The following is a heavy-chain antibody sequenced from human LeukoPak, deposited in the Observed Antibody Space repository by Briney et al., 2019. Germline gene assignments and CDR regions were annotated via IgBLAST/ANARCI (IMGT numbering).Heavy chain of an antibody. J-gene: IGHJ4*02. V-gene: IGHV1-18*01. Sequence: ASVNVSCKASGYNFTSYGISWVRQAPGQGLEWMGWISAYNGNTNYAQKLQGRVTMTTDTSTSTAYMELRSLRSDDTAVYYCARDACGGGDCYIYYFDYWGQGTLVTVSS. CDR2: ISAYNGNT. CDR3: ARDACGGGDCYIYYFDY. D-gene: IGHD2-21*02. CDR1: GYNFTSYG.